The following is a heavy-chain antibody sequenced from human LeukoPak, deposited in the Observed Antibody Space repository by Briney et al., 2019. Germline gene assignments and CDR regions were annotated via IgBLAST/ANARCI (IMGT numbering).Heavy chain of an antibody. CDR3: ARDHLVQLWSQGPPFCDY. CDR1: GYTFTTYG. V-gene: IGHV1-18*01. D-gene: IGHD5-18*01. J-gene: IGHJ4*02. CDR2: ISAYNGNT. Sequence: EASVKVSCKASGYTFTTYGITWVRQAPGQGLEWMGWISAYNGNTNSAQKLQGRVTMTTDTSTSTAYMELRSLRSDDTAVYYCARDHLVQLWSQGPPFCDYWGQGTLVTVSS.